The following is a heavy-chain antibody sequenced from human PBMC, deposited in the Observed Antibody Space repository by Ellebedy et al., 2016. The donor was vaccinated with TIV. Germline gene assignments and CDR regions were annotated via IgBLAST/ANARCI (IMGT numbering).Heavy chain of an antibody. CDR3: ARLGSLGEPDWFDP. Sequence: KVSCKGSGYSFTSYWIGWVRQMPGKGLECMGIIYPGDSDTRYSPSFQGQVTTSADLSISTAYVQWDSLKASDTAMYYCARLGSLGEPDWFDPWGQGTLVTVSS. J-gene: IGHJ5*02. CDR1: GYSFTSYW. CDR2: IYPGDSDT. V-gene: IGHV5-51*01. D-gene: IGHD3-16*01.